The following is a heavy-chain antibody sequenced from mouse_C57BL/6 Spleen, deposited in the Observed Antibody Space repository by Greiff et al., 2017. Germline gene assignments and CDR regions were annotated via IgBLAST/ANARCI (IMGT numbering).Heavy chain of an antibody. J-gene: IGHJ2*01. CDR1: GYTFTSYW. CDR3: ARGYGNPYFDY. D-gene: IGHD2-10*02. CDR2: IDPSDSYT. Sequence: QVQLQQPGAELVMPGASVKLSCKASGYTFTSYWMHWVKQRPGQGLEWIGEIDPSDSYTNYNQKFKGKSTLTVDKSSSTAYMQLSGLTSEDSAVYYCARGYGNPYFDYWGQGTTLTVSS. V-gene: IGHV1-69*01.